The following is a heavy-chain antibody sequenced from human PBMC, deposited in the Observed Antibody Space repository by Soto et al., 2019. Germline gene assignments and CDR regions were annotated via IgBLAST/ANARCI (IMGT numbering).Heavy chain of an antibody. Sequence: QVPLVQSGVEVQKPGASVKVSCQASGYTFTSYVINWLRQAPGQGLEWMGWISPYNGNTNYGQTPQGRVTMTTDTSTSIAYMELRSLRSDDTAVYYCAREGGVWGSFRYFDYWVQGTLVTVSS. CDR2: ISPYNGNT. V-gene: IGHV1-18*04. D-gene: IGHD3-16*02. CDR1: GYTFTSYV. J-gene: IGHJ4*02. CDR3: AREGGVWGSFRYFDY.